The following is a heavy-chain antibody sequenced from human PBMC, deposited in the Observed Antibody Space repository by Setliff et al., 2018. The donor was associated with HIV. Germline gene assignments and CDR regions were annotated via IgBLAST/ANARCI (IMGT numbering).Heavy chain of an antibody. CDR3: VREGAGSGSYYLDF. V-gene: IGHV4-30-4*08. CDR1: GGSISSANYY. Sequence: SETLSLTCTVSGGSISSANYYWSWIRQPPGKGLEWIGYIYPSGRTYYNPSLKNRVTMSIDRSKKQFSLNLSSVTAADTALYFCVREGAGSGSYYLDFWGQGILVTVSS. D-gene: IGHD3-10*01. J-gene: IGHJ4*02. CDR2: IYPSGRT.